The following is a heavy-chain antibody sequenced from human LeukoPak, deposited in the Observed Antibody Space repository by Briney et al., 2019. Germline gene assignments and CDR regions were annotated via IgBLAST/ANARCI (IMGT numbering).Heavy chain of an antibody. V-gene: IGHV3-23*01. J-gene: IGHJ4*02. CDR3: ATSPRVTLYVMGDFAY. CDR1: GVTNYA. CDR2: ISGSGGST. Sequence: GGSLRLSCAVSGVTNYAISWVRQAPGQGLKWVSVISGSGGSTYYADSVKGRFTISRDTSDNTIYLQMNSLRADDTAVYYCATSPRVTLYVMGDFAYWGQRTLVTVSS. D-gene: IGHD3-16*01.